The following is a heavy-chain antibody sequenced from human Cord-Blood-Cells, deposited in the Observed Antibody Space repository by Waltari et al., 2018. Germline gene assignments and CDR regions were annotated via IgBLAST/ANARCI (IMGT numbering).Heavy chain of an antibody. CDR1: GGTFSSYG. D-gene: IGHD5-12*01. CDR2: IIPIFGTA. CDR3: ARDVDGYNYNWFDP. V-gene: IGHV1-69*01. Sequence: VQAGPVGGEVKKPGSSVKGSRKASGGTFSSYGIHWVRQAPGQGLEWMGGIIPIFGTANYAQKFQGRVTITADESTSTAYMELSSLRSEDTAVYYCARDVDGYNYNWFDPWGQGTLVTVSS. J-gene: IGHJ5*02.